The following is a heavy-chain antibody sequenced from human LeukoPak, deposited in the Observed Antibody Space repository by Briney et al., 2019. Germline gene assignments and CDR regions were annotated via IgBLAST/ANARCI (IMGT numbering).Heavy chain of an antibody. V-gene: IGHV1-18*01. D-gene: IGHD3-10*01. J-gene: IGHJ5*02. Sequence: ASVKVSCKASGYTFTSYGISWVRQAPGQGLEWMGWISAYNGNTNYAQKLQGRVTMTTDTSTSTAYMELRSLRSDDTAVYYCARDFRSITMVRGKGPDWFDPWGQGTLVTVSS. CDR2: ISAYNGNT. CDR3: ARDFRSITMVRGKGPDWFDP. CDR1: GYTFTSYG.